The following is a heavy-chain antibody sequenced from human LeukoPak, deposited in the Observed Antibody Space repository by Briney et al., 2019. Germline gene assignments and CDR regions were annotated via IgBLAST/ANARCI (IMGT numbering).Heavy chain of an antibody. J-gene: IGHJ4*02. CDR2: IYYSGST. Sequence: SETLSLTCTVSGGSISSYYWSWIRQPPGKGLEWIGYIYYSGSTNYNPSLKSRVTISVDTSKNQFSLKLGSVTAADTAVYYCARVESLWGGFDYWGQGTLVTVSS. D-gene: IGHD3-16*01. CDR1: GGSISSYY. CDR3: ARVESLWGGFDY. V-gene: IGHV4-59*01.